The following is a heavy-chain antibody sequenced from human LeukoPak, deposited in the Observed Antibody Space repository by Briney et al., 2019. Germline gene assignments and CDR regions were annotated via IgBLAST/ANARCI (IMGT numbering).Heavy chain of an antibody. D-gene: IGHD3-16*02. CDR2: ISAYNGNT. CDR1: GYTFTSYG. Sequence: ASVKVSCKASGYTFTSYGISWVRQAPGQGLEWMGLISAYNGNTNYAQKLQGRVTMTTDTSTSTAYMELRSLRSEDTAVYYCARPQEGSYRSRYFDLWGRGTLVTVSS. J-gene: IGHJ2*01. CDR3: ARPQEGSYRSRYFDL. V-gene: IGHV1-18*01.